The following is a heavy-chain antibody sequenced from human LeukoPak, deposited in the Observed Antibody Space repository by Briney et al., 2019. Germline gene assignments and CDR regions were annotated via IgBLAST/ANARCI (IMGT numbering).Heavy chain of an antibody. Sequence: GGSLRLSWAASGFTFSSYAMSWVRQAPGKGLEWVSAISGSGGSTYYADSVKGRFTISRDNSKNTLYLQMNSLRAEDTAVYYCAKDRHYYDSSGYYYWNFDLWGRATLVTVSS. CDR3: AKDRHYYDSSGYYYWNFDL. D-gene: IGHD3-22*01. V-gene: IGHV3-23*01. CDR1: GFTFSSYA. CDR2: ISGSGGST. J-gene: IGHJ2*01.